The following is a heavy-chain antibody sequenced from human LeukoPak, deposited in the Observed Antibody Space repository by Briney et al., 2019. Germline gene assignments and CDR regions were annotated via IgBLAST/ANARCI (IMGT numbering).Heavy chain of an antibody. CDR1: GFSLSTSEMG. V-gene: IGHV2-5*01. D-gene: IGHD6-6*01. J-gene: IGHJ5*02. Sequence: GSGPTLVKPTQTLTLTCTSSGFSLSTSEMGVSWIRQPPGKALEWLALIFWTDEKHYSPSLKSRLTITKDTSKNQVVLTMTNMDPVDTATYYCAHRHIADRPFDPWGQGILVTVSS. CDR2: IFWTDEK. CDR3: AHRHIADRPFDP.